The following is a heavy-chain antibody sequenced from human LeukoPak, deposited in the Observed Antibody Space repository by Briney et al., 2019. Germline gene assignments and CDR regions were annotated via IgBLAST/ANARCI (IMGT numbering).Heavy chain of an antibody. CDR1: GFTFDDYA. V-gene: IGHV3-43*02. D-gene: IGHD6-19*01. CDR3: AKDIAVAGHNWFDP. Sequence: GGSLRLSCAASGFTFDDYAIHWLRQAPGKGLEWVSLISGDGGSTYYADSVKGRFTISRDNSKNSLYLQMNSLRTEDTALYYCAKDIAVAGHNWFDPWGQGTLVTVSS. CDR2: ISGDGGST. J-gene: IGHJ5*02.